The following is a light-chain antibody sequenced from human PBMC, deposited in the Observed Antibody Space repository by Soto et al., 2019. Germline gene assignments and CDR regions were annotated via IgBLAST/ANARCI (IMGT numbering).Light chain of an antibody. CDR1: QGISSY. CDR2: AAS. Sequence: IQLTQSPSSLSASVGDRVTITCRASQGISSYLAWYQQKPGKAPKLRIYAASTLQSGVPSRFSGSGSGTYFTLTISWLQPEDFAAYYCQPLNTFGQGTKLEIK. J-gene: IGKJ2*01. V-gene: IGKV1-9*01. CDR3: QPLNT.